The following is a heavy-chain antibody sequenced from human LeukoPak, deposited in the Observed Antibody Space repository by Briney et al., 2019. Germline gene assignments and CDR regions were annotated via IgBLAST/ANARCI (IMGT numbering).Heavy chain of an antibody. CDR1: GFTFTSYA. V-gene: IGHV3-23*01. D-gene: IGHD2-8*01. Sequence: GGSLRLSCAASGFTFTSYAMSWVRQAPGKGLEWVSAISGGGGSTYYADFVKGRFTISRDNSKNTLYLQMNSLRAEDTAVYYCASLTRIATTYATIVYWGQGTLVAVSS. CDR2: ISGGGGST. J-gene: IGHJ4*02. CDR3: ASLTRIATTYATIVY.